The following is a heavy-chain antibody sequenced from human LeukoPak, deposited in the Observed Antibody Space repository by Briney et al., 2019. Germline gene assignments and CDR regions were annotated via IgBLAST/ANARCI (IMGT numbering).Heavy chain of an antibody. J-gene: IGHJ6*02. V-gene: IGHV3-48*03. CDR3: ARARYSSSWYRGSYYYGMDV. D-gene: IGHD6-13*01. CDR2: ISSSGSTI. CDR1: GFTFSSYE. Sequence: GGSLRLSCAASGFTFSSYEMNWVRQAPGKGLEWVSYISSSGSTIYYADSVKGRFTISRDNAKNSLYLQMNSLRAEDTAVYYCARARYSSSWYRGSYYYGMDVWGQGTTVTVSS.